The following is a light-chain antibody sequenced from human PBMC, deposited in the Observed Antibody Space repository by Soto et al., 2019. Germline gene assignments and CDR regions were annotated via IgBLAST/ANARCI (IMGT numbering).Light chain of an antibody. CDR3: QHYNSYSEA. Sequence: DIQMTQSPSTLSASVGDRXXXXXRASQTISSWLAWYQQKPGKAPKLLVYKASTLKSGVPSRFSGSGSGTEFTLTISSLQPDDFATYYCQHYNSYSEAFGQGTKVDI. CDR2: KAS. J-gene: IGKJ1*01. CDR1: QTISSW. V-gene: IGKV1-5*03.